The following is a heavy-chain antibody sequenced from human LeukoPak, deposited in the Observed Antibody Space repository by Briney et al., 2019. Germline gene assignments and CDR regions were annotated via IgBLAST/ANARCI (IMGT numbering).Heavy chain of an antibody. D-gene: IGHD6-13*01. CDR2: TGST. V-gene: IGHV4-31*02. J-gene: IGHJ3*01. Sequence: TGSTFYNPSLKGRATISADTSKNQFSLKLYSVTAADTAVYYCAKSQQLSYAFDVWGRGTMVTVSS. CDR3: AKSQQLSYAFDV.